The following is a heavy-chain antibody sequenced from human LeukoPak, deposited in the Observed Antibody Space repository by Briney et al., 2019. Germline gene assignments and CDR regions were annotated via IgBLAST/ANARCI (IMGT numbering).Heavy chain of an antibody. D-gene: IGHD4-17*01. V-gene: IGHV3-72*01. CDR2: TRNKANSYTT. CDR3: ARADYGGFDY. CDR1: GFTFSDHY. Sequence: PGGSLRLSCAASGFTFSDHYMDWVRQAPGKGLEWVGRTRNKANSYTTEYAASVKGRFTISRDDSKNSLYLQMNSRKTEDTAVYYCARADYGGFDYWGQGTLVTVSS. J-gene: IGHJ4*02.